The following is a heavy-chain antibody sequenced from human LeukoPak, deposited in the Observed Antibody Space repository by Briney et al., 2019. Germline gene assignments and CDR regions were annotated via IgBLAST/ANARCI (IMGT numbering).Heavy chain of an antibody. J-gene: IGHJ4*02. CDR1: GFTFSSYA. CDR3: AREPSGYYDSSGYYTD. CDR2: ISGSGGNT. D-gene: IGHD3-22*01. V-gene: IGHV3-23*01. Sequence: GGSLRLSCAASGFTFSSYAMSWARQAPGKGLEWISGISGSGGNTYYADSVKGRFTISRDNAKNTLYLQMNSLRAEDTAVYYCAREPSGYYDSSGYYTDWGQGTLVTVSS.